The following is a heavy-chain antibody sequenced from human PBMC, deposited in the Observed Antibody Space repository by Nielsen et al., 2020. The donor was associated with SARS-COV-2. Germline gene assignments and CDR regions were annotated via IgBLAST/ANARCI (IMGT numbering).Heavy chain of an antibody. J-gene: IGHJ5*02. CDR2: IDPIDSQT. CDR3: ATSSMVRENWFDP. CDR1: GYSFSSNW. Sequence: GGSLRLSCKGPGYSFSSNWINWVRQMPGKGLEWMGRIDPIDSQTNYSPSFQGHVTISADRSITTAYLQWSSLRASDTAMYFCATSSMVRENWFDPWGQGTLVIVSS. V-gene: IGHV5-10-1*01. D-gene: IGHD3-10*01.